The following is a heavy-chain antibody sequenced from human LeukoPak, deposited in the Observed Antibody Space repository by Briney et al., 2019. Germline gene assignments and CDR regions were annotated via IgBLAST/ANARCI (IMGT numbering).Heavy chain of an antibody. CDR2: ISGSGGST. D-gene: IGHD5-18*01. J-gene: IGHJ4*02. Sequence: PGGSLRLSCAASGFTFSSYGMSWVHQAPGKGLEWVSGISGSGGSTYYADSVKGRFTISRDNSKNTLDLQMNSLRAEDTAVYYCAKYRVSGYTYEPDIDYWGQGTLVTVSS. CDR1: GFTFSSYG. CDR3: AKYRVSGYTYEPDIDY. V-gene: IGHV3-23*01.